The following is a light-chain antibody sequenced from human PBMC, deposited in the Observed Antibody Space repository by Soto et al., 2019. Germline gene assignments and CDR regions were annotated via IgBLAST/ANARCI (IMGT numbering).Light chain of an antibody. CDR2: GAS. V-gene: IGKV1-33*01. CDR1: QDIINH. J-gene: IGKJ4*01. CDR3: QQYVQALS. Sequence: DIQMTQCPSSLSASVGDRAIITCQASQDIINHLNWYQQKVGKAPKLLISGASSLEAGVPSRFSGSGAGTDFTLTITSLQPEDIATYYGQQYVQALSCGGGPEVEL.